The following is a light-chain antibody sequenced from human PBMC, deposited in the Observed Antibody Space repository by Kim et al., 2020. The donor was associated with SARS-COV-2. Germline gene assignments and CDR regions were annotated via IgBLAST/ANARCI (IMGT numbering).Light chain of an antibody. V-gene: IGKV3-20*01. CDR3: HQYGDSPS. Sequence: SPGKGGTLTCRDSHSVSSTCLAWYQQRPGQAPRLLFYGVSSRATGIPHGFSGSGSGTDFTLTISGLEPEDFAVYYCHQYGDSPSFGQGTRLEIK. CDR1: HSVSSTC. J-gene: IGKJ5*01. CDR2: GVS.